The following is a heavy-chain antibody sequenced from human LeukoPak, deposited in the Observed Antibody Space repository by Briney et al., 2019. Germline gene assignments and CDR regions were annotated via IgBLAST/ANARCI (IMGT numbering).Heavy chain of an antibody. CDR3: ARVGPDISGWHY. Sequence: PSETLSLTCAVYGGSFSDYYWSWIRQPPGKGLEWIGEIHHSGSTNYNPSLKSRVTISVDTSKNQFSLNLRSVTAADTAVYYCARVGPDISGWHYWGQGTLATVSS. V-gene: IGHV4-34*01. J-gene: IGHJ4*02. CDR2: IHHSGST. CDR1: GGSFSDYY. D-gene: IGHD6-25*01.